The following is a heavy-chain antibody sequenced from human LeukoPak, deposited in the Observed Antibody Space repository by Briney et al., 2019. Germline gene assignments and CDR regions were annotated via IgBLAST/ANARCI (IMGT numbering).Heavy chain of an antibody. CDR3: ARGPLLPLDY. CDR2: IIPIFGTA. D-gene: IGHD1-26*01. Sequence: GASVKVSCKASGGTFSIYAISWVRQAPGQGLEWMGRIIPIFGTANYAQKFQGRVTITTDESTSTAYVELSSLRSEDTAVYYCARGPLLPLDYWGQGTLVTVSS. V-gene: IGHV1-69*05. J-gene: IGHJ4*02. CDR1: GGTFSIYA.